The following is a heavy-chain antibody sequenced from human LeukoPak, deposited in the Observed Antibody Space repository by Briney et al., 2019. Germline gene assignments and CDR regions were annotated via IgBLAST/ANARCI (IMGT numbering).Heavy chain of an antibody. Sequence: GGSLRLSCAASGFTFSSYGMHWVRQAPGKGLEWVAVISYDGSNKYYADSVKGRFTISRGNSKNTLYLQMNSLRAEDTAVYYCARDRGYDIWGQGTLVTVSS. D-gene: IGHD3-9*01. CDR2: ISYDGSNK. CDR3: ARDRGYDI. CDR1: GFTFSSYG. V-gene: IGHV3-33*05. J-gene: IGHJ4*02.